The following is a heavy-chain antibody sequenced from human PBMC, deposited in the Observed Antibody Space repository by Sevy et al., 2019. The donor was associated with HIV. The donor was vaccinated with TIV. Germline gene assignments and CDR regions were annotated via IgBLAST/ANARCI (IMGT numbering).Heavy chain of an antibody. J-gene: IGHJ4*02. CDR2: IKQDGSEK. D-gene: IGHD3-22*01. V-gene: IGHV3-7*01. CDR1: GFTFSSYW. CDR3: ARINGYYESSGSFDY. Sequence: GGSLRLSCAASGFTFSSYWMSWVRQAPGKGLEWVANIKQDGSEKYYVDSVKGRFTIPRDNARNSLYLQMNSLRAEDTAVYYCARINGYYESSGSFDYWGQGTLVTVSS.